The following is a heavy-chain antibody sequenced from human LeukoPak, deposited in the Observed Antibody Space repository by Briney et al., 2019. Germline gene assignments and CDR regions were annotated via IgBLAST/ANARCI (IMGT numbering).Heavy chain of an antibody. CDR1: GGSINSYY. CDR2: IYYSGST. CDR3: ARAVATGSSSWLLIPPSWFDP. Sequence: PSETLSLTCTVSGGSINSYYWSWIRQPPGKGLEWIGYIYYSGSTNYNPSLKSRVTISVDTSKNQFSLKLSSVTAADTAVYYCARAVATGSSSWLLIPPSWFDPWGQGTLVTVSS. J-gene: IGHJ5*02. V-gene: IGHV4-59*01. D-gene: IGHD6-13*01.